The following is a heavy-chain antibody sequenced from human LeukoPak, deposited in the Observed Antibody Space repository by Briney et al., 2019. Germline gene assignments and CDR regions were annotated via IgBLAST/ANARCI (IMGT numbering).Heavy chain of an antibody. CDR1: GGSISSGGYY. D-gene: IGHD2-2*01. Sequence: PSETLSLTCTVSGGSISSGGYYWSWIRQHPGKGLEWIGYIYYSGSTYYNPSLESRVTISVDTSKNQFSLKLSSVTAADTAVYYCARGSRCSSTSCSYYYYYGMDVWGQGTTVTVSS. CDR2: IYYSGST. CDR3: ARGSRCSSTSCSYYYYYGMDV. V-gene: IGHV4-31*03. J-gene: IGHJ6*02.